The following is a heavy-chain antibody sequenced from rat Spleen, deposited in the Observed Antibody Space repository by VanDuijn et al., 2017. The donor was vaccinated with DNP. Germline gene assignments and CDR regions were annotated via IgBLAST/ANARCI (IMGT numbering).Heavy chain of an antibody. Sequence: EVQLVESGGGLVQPGRSLKLSCAASGFTFSNYDMAWVRQAPTKGLEWVASISTSGVNTYYRDSVKGRFTVSRDNAKSPLYLQMDSLRSEDTATYYCARQHYWGQGVMVTVSS. J-gene: IGHJ2*01. CDR2: ISTSGVNT. CDR1: GFTFSNYD. V-gene: IGHV5-25*01. CDR3: ARQHY.